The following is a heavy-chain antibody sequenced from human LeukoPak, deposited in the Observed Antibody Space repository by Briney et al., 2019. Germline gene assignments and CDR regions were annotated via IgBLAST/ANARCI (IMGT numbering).Heavy chain of an antibody. CDR2: IYYSGST. CDR3: ARARGYDILTGSLWFDP. V-gene: IGHV4-59*01. Sequence: SETLSLTCAVYGGSFSGYYWSWIRQPPGKGLEWIGNIYYSGSTNYNPSLKSRVTISVDTSKNQFSLKLSSVTAADTAVYYCARARGYDILTGSLWFDPWGQGTLVTVSS. D-gene: IGHD3-9*01. J-gene: IGHJ5*02. CDR1: GGSFSGYY.